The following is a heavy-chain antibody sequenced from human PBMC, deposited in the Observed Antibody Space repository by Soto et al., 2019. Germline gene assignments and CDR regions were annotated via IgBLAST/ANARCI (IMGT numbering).Heavy chain of an antibody. D-gene: IGHD6-6*01. Sequence: GGSLRLSCAASGFTFSSYAMSWVRQAPGKGLEWVSGISGSGGITYYADSVKGRFTISRDNSKNTLYLQMNSLRAEDTAVYYCANGEQLVEPYYYYYGMDVWGQGTTVTVSS. CDR1: GFTFSSYA. CDR3: ANGEQLVEPYYYYYGMDV. J-gene: IGHJ6*02. V-gene: IGHV3-23*01. CDR2: ISGSGGIT.